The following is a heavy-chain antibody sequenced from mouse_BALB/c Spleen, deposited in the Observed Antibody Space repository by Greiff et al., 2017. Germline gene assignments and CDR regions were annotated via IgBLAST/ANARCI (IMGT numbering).Heavy chain of an antibody. CDR2: ISSGGSYT. CDR3: ARVLYDYVYYFDY. CDR1: GFTFSSYA. V-gene: IGHV5-9-4*01. Sequence: EVKLMESGGGLVKPGGSLKLSCAASGFTFSSYAMSWVRQSPEKRLEWVAEISSGGSYTYYPDTVTGRFTISRDNAKNTLYLEMSSLRSEDTAMYYCARVLYDYVYYFDYWGQGTTLTVSS. J-gene: IGHJ2*01. D-gene: IGHD2-4*01.